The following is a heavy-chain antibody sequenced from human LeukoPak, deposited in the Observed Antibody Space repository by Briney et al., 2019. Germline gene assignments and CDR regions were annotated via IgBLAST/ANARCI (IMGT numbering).Heavy chain of an antibody. J-gene: IGHJ4*02. CDR2: ISGSSYYI. D-gene: IGHD2-21*02. CDR3: ARDRAGGDWSTPFDS. CDR1: GSTFSSYS. Sequence: GGSLRLSCAASGSTFSSYSMNWVRQAPGKGLEWVSSISGSSYYIYYADSVKGRFTISRDNAKNSLYLQMNSLRAEDTAVYYCARDRAGGDWSTPFDSWGQGTLVTVSS. V-gene: IGHV3-21*01.